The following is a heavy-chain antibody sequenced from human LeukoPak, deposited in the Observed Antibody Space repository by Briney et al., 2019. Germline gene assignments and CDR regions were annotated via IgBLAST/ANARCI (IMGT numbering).Heavy chain of an antibody. V-gene: IGHV3-23*01. D-gene: IGHD6-19*01. CDR1: GFTFSSYA. J-gene: IGHJ4*02. CDR2: ISGSGGST. Sequence: PGGSLRLSCAASGFTFSSYAMSWVRQAPGKGLEWVSAISGSGGSTYYADSAKGRFTISRDNSKNTLYLQMNSLRAEDTAVYYCAKDRGWYLDTNFDYWGQGTLVTVSS. CDR3: AKDRGWYLDTNFDY.